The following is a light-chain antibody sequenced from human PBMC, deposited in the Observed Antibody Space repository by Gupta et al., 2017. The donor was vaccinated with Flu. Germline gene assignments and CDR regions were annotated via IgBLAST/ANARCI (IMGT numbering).Light chain of an antibody. CDR2: SNS. CDR1: SSNIGSNT. Sequence: QSVLTQPPSASGTPGQRVTISCSGSSSNIGSNTVNWYQQLPGTAPKLLIYSNSQRPSGVPDRVSGSKSGTAASRAISGLQSEDEADYYCAAWDDSLNGLVFGGGTKLTVL. J-gene: IGLJ2*01. CDR3: AAWDDSLNGLV. V-gene: IGLV1-44*01.